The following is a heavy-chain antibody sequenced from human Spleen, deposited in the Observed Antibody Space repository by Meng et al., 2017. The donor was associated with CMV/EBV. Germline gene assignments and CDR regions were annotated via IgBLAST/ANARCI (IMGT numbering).Heavy chain of an antibody. CDR1: GFSFDTYW. Sequence: GESLKISCAASGFSFDTYWMSWVRQAPGKGLEWVANIKEDGGEKYYVDSVKGRFTISRDNAKNPLYLQMNSLRAEHTAVYYCSVTSGGGSYYFRDYWGQGTLVTVSS. J-gene: IGHJ4*02. D-gene: IGHD1-26*01. CDR3: SVTSGGGSYYFRDY. CDR2: IKEDGGEK. V-gene: IGHV3-7*01.